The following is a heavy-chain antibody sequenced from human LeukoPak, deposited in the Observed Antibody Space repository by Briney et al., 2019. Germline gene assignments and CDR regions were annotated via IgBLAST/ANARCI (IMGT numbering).Heavy chain of an antibody. CDR3: ARGGVGYYYDSSGYQYFDY. D-gene: IGHD3-22*01. J-gene: IGHJ4*02. CDR1: GGTFSTYV. Sequence: GSSVKVSCKASGGTFSTYVIGWVRQAPGQGLEWMGGIIPIFGTANYTQKFQGRVTITADESTSTAYMELSSLRSEDTAVYYCARGGVGYYYDSSGYQYFDYWGQGTLVTVSS. CDR2: IIPIFGTA. V-gene: IGHV1-69*01.